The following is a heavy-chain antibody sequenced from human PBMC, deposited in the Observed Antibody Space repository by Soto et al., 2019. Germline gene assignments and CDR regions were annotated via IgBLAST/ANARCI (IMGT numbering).Heavy chain of an antibody. J-gene: IGHJ3*02. CDR1: GFTVSSNY. D-gene: IGHD5-12*01. CDR3: ASDATVATNAFDI. V-gene: IGHV3-66*01. Sequence: GGSLRLSCAASGFTVSSNYMSWVRQAPGKGLEWVSVIYSGGSKYYADSVKGRFTISRDNSKNTLYLHMNSLRAEDRAVYYCASDATVATNAFDIWGQGTMVTVSS. CDR2: IYSGGSK.